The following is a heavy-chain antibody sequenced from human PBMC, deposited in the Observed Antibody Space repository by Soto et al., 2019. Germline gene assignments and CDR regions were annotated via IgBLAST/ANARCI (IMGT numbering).Heavy chain of an antibody. J-gene: IGHJ5*02. D-gene: IGHD3-9*01. CDR2: MNPNSGNT. Sequence: ASVKVSCKASGYTFTSYDINWVRQATGQGLEWMGWMNPNSGNTGYAQKFQGRVTMTRNTSISTAYMELSSLRSEDTAVYYCARGTRVRYFDDAYPINPNNWFDPWGQGTLVTVSS. CDR1: GYTFTSYD. CDR3: ARGTRVRYFDDAYPINPNNWFDP. V-gene: IGHV1-8*01.